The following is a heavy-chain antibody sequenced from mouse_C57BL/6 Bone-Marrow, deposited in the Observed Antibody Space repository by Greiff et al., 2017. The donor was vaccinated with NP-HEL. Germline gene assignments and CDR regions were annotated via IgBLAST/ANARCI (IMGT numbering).Heavy chain of an antibody. D-gene: IGHD1-1*01. J-gene: IGHJ4*01. V-gene: IGHV1-80*01. CDR1: GYAFSSYW. CDR2: IYPGDGDT. CDR3: ARDYYGRSYYAMDY. Sequence: VMLVESGAELVKPGASVKISCKASGYAFSSYWMNWVKQRPGKGLEWIGQIYPGDGDTNYNGKFKGKATLTADKSSSTAYMQLSSLTSEDSAVYFCARDYYGRSYYAMDYWGQGTSVTVSS.